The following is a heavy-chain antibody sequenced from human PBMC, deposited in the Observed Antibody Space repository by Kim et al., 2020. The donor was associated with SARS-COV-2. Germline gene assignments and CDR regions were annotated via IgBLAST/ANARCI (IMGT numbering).Heavy chain of an antibody. Sequence: GDSISYAQELQGRVTMTRDTSTSTVYLELSSLRSEDTAVYYCASEYSDLGYWGQGTLVTVSS. V-gene: IGHV1-46*04. CDR2: GDSI. D-gene: IGHD3-16*01. J-gene: IGHJ4*02. CDR3: ASEYSDLGY.